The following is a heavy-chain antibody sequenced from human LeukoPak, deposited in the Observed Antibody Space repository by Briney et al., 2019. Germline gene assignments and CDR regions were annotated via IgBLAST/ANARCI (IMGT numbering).Heavy chain of an antibody. CDR2: ISSSGSTI. D-gene: IGHD2-2*01. Sequence: PGGSLRLSCAASEFTFSSYEMNWVRQAPGKGLEWVSYISSSGSTIYYADSVKGRFTISRDNAKNSLYLQMNSLRAEDTAVYYCARDSTHCSSTSCYFDYWGQGTLVTVSS. J-gene: IGHJ4*02. V-gene: IGHV3-48*03. CDR3: ARDSTHCSSTSCYFDY. CDR1: EFTFSSYE.